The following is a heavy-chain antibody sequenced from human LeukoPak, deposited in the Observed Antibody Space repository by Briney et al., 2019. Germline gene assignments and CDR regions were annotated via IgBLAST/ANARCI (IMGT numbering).Heavy chain of an antibody. D-gene: IGHD3-10*01. Sequence: SETLSLTCAAYGGSFSGYYWSWIRQPPGKGLEWIGEINHSGSTNYNPSLKSRVTISVDTSKNQFSLKLSSVTAADTAVYYCARGRIVLLWFGELSNNWFDPWGQGTLVTVSS. CDR3: ARGRIVLLWFGELSNNWFDP. J-gene: IGHJ5*02. V-gene: IGHV4-34*01. CDR1: GGSFSGYY. CDR2: INHSGST.